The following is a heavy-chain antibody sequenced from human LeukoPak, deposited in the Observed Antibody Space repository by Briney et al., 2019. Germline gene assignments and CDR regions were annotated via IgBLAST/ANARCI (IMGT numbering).Heavy chain of an antibody. D-gene: IGHD6-19*01. CDR2: IWYDGSNK. Sequence: RGSLRLSCAASGFTFSSYGMHWVRQAPGKGLEWVAVIWYDGSNKYYADSVKGRFTISRDNSKNTLYLQMNSLRAEDTAVYYCAREYSSGWYSGFDYWGQGTLVTVSS. CDR3: AREYSSGWYSGFDY. J-gene: IGHJ4*02. CDR1: GFTFSSYG. V-gene: IGHV3-33*08.